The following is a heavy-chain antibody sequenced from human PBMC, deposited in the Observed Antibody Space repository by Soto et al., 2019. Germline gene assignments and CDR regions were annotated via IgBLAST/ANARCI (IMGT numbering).Heavy chain of an antibody. CDR2: IIPIFGTA. Sequence: GASVKVSCKASGCTCSSYAISWVRQAPGQGLEWMGGIIPIFGTANYAQKFQGRVTITADESTSTAYMELSSLRSEDTAVYYCARGGIQLQPRQYYYYGMDVWGQGTTVTVSS. CDR1: GCTCSSYA. V-gene: IGHV1-69*13. J-gene: IGHJ6*02. CDR3: ARGGIQLQPRQYYYYGMDV. D-gene: IGHD5-18*01.